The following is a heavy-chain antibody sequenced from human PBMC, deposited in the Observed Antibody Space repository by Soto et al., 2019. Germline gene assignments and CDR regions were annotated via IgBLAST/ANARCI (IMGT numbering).Heavy chain of an antibody. J-gene: IGHJ6*02. Sequence: QVQLQQSGPRLVKPSETLSLTCTVSSGPDRSHNWGWIRQPPGRGLEWIGYVYYTGDTAYNPSLRGRVTISADTSTNDLPLTLNSVTAADTAVYYCVRQGIDYLHGLVDVWGQGTTVSVSS. CDR2: VYYTGDT. V-gene: IGHV4-59*08. D-gene: IGHD4-17*01. CDR3: VRQGIDYLHGLVDV. CDR1: SGPDRSHN.